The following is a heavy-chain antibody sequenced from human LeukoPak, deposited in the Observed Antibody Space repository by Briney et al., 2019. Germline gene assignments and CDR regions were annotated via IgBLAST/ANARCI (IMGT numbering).Heavy chain of an antibody. D-gene: IGHD3-22*01. J-gene: IGHJ4*02. CDR3: ARDNQYYYDSTLTY. Sequence: SETLSLTCAVSGGSISTDRYLWGWLRQSPGKGLEWIGSVSHRGRNYYRSSLKSRVTISVDASNNHFSLRLKSVTAADTATYYCARDNQYYYDSTLTYWGQGTLVTVSS. CDR1: GGSISTDRYL. CDR2: VSHRGRN. V-gene: IGHV4-39*02.